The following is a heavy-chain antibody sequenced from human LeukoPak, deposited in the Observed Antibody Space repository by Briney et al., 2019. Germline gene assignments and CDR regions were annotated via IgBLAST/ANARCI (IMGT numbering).Heavy chain of an antibody. CDR1: GGSISSYY. J-gene: IGHJ4*02. Sequence: SETLSLTCTVSGGSISSYYWSWIRQPAGKGLEWIGRIYTSGSTNYNPSLKSRVTMSVDTSKNQFSLKLSSVTAADTAVYYCASGPNYDFWSGYYAFDYWGQGTLVTVSS. CDR3: ASGPNYDFWSGYYAFDY. V-gene: IGHV4-4*07. CDR2: IYTSGST. D-gene: IGHD3-3*01.